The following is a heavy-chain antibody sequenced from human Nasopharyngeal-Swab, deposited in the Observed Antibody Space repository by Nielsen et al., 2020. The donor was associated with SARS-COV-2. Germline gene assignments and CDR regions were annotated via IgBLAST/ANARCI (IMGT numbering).Heavy chain of an antibody. CDR2: IKQDGSEK. Sequence: VRQAPGKGLEWVANIKQDGSEKYYVDSVKGRLTISRDNAKNSLYLQMNSLRAEDTAVYYCARDLGITMVRGVTRDNWFDPWGQGTLVTVSS. V-gene: IGHV3-7*04. J-gene: IGHJ5*02. CDR3: ARDLGITMVRGVTRDNWFDP. D-gene: IGHD3-10*01.